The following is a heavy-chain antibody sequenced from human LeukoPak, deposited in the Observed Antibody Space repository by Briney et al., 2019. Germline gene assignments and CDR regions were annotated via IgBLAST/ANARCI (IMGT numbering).Heavy chain of an antibody. J-gene: IGHJ4*02. CDR2: IYYSGST. CDR1: GGSISSYY. Sequence: SETLSLTCTVSGGSISSYYWSWIRQPPGKGLEWIGYIYYSGSTNYNPSLKSRVTISVDTSKNQFSLKLSSVTAADTAVYYCARVGTLDPYFDYWGQGTLVTVSS. CDR3: ARVGTLDPYFDY. V-gene: IGHV4-59*01. D-gene: IGHD3/OR15-3a*01.